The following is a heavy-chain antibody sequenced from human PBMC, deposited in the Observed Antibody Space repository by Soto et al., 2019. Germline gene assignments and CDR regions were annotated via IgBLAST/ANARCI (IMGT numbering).Heavy chain of an antibody. CDR1: GFTFSNYW. D-gene: IGHD3-22*01. CDR2: INRDGSEK. CDR3: ARAPDGSGSYYYFHN. J-gene: IGHJ4*02. V-gene: IGHV3-7*03. Sequence: GGSLRLSCVASGFTFSNYWMSWFRQAPGKGLQWVANINRDGSEKYNVGSLKGRFTISRDNAEYSLYLEMNTLRAEDTTVYYCARAPDGSGSYYYFHNWVQGTLVTISS.